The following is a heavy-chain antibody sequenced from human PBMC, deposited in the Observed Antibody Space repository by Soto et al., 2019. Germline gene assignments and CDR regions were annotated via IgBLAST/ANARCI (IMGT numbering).Heavy chain of an antibody. J-gene: IGHJ5*02. V-gene: IGHV1-24*01. D-gene: IGHD4-4*01. CDR1: GYTLTELS. CDR2: FDPEDGET. CDR3: ATTRANISPYSPEEISWFDP. Sequence: EASVKVSCKVSGYTLTELSMHWVRQAPGKGLEWMGGFDPEDGETIYAQKFQGRVTMTEDTSTDTAYMELSSLRSEDTAVYYCATTRANISPYSPEEISWFDPWGQGTLVTVSS.